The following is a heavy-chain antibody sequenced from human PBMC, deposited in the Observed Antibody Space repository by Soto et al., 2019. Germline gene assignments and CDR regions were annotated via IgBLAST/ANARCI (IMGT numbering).Heavy chain of an antibody. V-gene: IGHV3-23*01. CDR2: ISGSGGST. D-gene: IGHD1-26*01. CDR3: AKDWGFAVGAFLTK. Sequence: GGSLRLSCAASGFTFSSYAMSWVRQAPGKGLEWVSAISGSGGSTYYADSVKGRFTISRDNSKNTLYLQMNSLRAEDTAVYYCAKDWGFAVGAFLTKWGQGTLVTVSS. J-gene: IGHJ4*02. CDR1: GFTFSSYA.